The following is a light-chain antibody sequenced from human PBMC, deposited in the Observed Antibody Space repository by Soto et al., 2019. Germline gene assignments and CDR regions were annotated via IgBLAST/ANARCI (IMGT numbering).Light chain of an antibody. CDR1: SSDVGGYNY. CDR3: SSYTITNILSYV. CDR2: EVS. V-gene: IGLV2-14*01. Sequence: QSVLTQPASVSGSPGQSITISCTGTSSDVGGYNYVSWYQQHPGKAPKLLIYEVSNRPSGVSHRFSGSKSGNTASLTISGLQAEDEADYYCSSYTITNILSYVFGTGTKVTVL. J-gene: IGLJ1*01.